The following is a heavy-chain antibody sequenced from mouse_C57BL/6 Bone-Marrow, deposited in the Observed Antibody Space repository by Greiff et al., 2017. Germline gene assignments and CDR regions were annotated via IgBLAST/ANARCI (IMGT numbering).Heavy chain of an antibody. J-gene: IGHJ4*01. V-gene: IGHV1-81*01. Sequence: QVQLQQSGAELVRPGASVKLSCKASGYTFTSYGISWVKQRTGQGLEWIGEIYPRSGSTYYNEKFKGKATLTADKSSSTAYMELRSLTSEDSAVYFCARYSYYYYSGYYYAMDYWGQGTSVTVSS. D-gene: IGHD1-1*01. CDR3: ARYSYYYYSGYYYAMDY. CDR1: GYTFTSYG. CDR2: IYPRSGST.